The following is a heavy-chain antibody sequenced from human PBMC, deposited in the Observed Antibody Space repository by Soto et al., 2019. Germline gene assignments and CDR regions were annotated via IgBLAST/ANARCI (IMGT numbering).Heavy chain of an antibody. V-gene: IGHV4-4*02. D-gene: IGHD2-15*01. J-gene: IGHJ5*01. CDR3: ARVPQGCSAHSCYFDP. CDR2: VHISGHS. CDR1: GGSVIAPDW. Sequence: SETLSLTCTLSGGSVIAPDWWSWFLQSPDKGLEWIAEVHISGHSNYNPSLRSRVSVSIDSSKNQFYLNLNSVTAADTAIYYCARVPQGCSAHSCYFDPWGQGTQVTVPQ.